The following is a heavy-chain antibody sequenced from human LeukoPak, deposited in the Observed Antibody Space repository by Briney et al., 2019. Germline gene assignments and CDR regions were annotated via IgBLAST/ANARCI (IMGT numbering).Heavy chain of an antibody. D-gene: IGHD3-22*01. CDR3: AKDPTYYYDSSGYYEY. Sequence: GGSLRLSCAASGFTFSSYAMSWVRQAPGKGLEWVSAISGSGGSTYYADSVKGRFTISRDNSKNTLYLQMNSLRAEDTAVYYCAKDPTYYYDSSGYYEYWGQGTLVTVSS. J-gene: IGHJ4*02. CDR2: ISGSGGST. V-gene: IGHV3-23*01. CDR1: GFTFSSYA.